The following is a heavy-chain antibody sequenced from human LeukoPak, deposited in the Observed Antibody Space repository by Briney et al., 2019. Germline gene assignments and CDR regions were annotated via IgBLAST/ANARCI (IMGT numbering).Heavy chain of an antibody. CDR1: GVTFSSYS. CDR2: ITTSGGAK. CDR3: AKEYDSGGYGANFDY. V-gene: IGHV3-48*01. J-gene: IGHJ4*02. D-gene: IGHD3-10*01. Sequence: GGSLRLSCAASGVTFSSYSMDWVRQPPGKGLEWISYITTSGGAKNYADSVKGRFTISRDNSRNTMYLQMDSLRPEDTAVYYCAKEYDSGGYGANFDYWGQGTLVTVSS.